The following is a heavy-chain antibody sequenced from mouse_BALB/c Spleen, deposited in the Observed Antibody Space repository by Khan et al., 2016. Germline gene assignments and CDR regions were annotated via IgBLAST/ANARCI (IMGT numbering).Heavy chain of an antibody. V-gene: IGHV3-2*02. CDR1: GYSITSDYA. Sequence: EVQLQESGPGLVKPSQSLSLTCTVTGYSITSDYAWNWIRQFPGNKLEWMGYISYSGSTSYNPSLKSRISITRDTSKNQFFLQLNSVTTEDTATXYCARYYYGSSFFDYWGQAPTLTVSS. J-gene: IGHJ2*01. D-gene: IGHD1-1*01. CDR3: ARYYYGSSFFDY. CDR2: ISYSGST.